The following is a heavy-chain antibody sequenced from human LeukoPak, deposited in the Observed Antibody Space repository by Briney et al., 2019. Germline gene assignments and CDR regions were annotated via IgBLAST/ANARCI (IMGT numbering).Heavy chain of an antibody. D-gene: IGHD3-10*01. J-gene: IGHJ4*02. CDR2: IYTSGST. V-gene: IGHV4-61*02. CDR3: AREAPGPYGSGSYYDDY. Sequence: PSETLSLTCTVSGGSISSGSYYWSWIRQPAGKGLEWIGRIYTSGSTNYNPSLKSRVTISVDTSKNQFSLKLSSVTAADTAVYYCAREAPGPYGSGSYYDDYWGQGTLVTVSS. CDR1: GGSISSGSYY.